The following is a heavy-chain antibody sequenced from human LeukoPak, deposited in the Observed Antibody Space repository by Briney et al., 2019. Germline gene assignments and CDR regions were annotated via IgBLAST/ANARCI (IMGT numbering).Heavy chain of an antibody. D-gene: IGHD3-22*01. CDR2: IYTSGST. CDR3: ARQVPVQYYYDSSGSLDY. CDR1: GGSISSYY. J-gene: IGHJ4*02. V-gene: IGHV4-4*09. Sequence: PSETLSRTCTVSGGSISSYYWSWIRQPPGKGLEWIGYIYTSGSTNYNPSLKSRVTISIDTSKTQFSLKLNSVTAADTAVDYYARQVPVQYYYDSSGSLDYWGQETLVTVSS.